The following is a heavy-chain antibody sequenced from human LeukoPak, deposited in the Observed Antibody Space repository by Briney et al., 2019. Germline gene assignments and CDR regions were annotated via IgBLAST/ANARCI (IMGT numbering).Heavy chain of an antibody. CDR2: IYSGGST. J-gene: IGHJ4*02. CDR3: AKSRTGFDY. D-gene: IGHD1-1*01. Sequence: GGSLRLSCAASGFTVSSNYMSWVRQAPGKGLEWVSVIYSGGSTYYADSVKGRFTISRDHSKNTLYLQMTSLRVEDTAVYYCAKSRTGFDYWGQGTLVTVSS. V-gene: IGHV3-53*01. CDR1: GFTVSSNY.